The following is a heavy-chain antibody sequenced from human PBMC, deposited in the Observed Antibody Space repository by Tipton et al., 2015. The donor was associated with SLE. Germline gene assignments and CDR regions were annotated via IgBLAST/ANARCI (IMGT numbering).Heavy chain of an antibody. CDR1: GGSISSYY. V-gene: IGHV4-59*12. CDR3: ARGRRCSGGSCYPPFDY. J-gene: IGHJ4*02. D-gene: IGHD2-15*01. CDR2: IYHSGST. Sequence: GSLRLSCTVSGGSISSYYWSWIRQPPGKGLEWIGSIYHSGSTYYNPSLKSRVTISVDTSKNQFSLKLSSVTAADTAVYYCARGRRCSGGSCYPPFDYWCQGTLVTVSS.